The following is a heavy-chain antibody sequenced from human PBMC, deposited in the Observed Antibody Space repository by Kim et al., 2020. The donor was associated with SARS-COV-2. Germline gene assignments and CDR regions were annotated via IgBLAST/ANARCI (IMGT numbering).Heavy chain of an antibody. D-gene: IGHD3-3*01. Sequence: GGSLRLSCAASGFTFSSYSMNWVRQAPGKGLEWVSSISSSSSYIYYADSVKGRFTISRDNAKNSLYLQMNSLRAEDTAVYYCARDHWISDYDFWSGYYLGPDYWGQGTLVTVSS. CDR3: ARDHWISDYDFWSGYYLGPDY. CDR1: GFTFSSYS. CDR2: ISSSSSYI. V-gene: IGHV3-21*01. J-gene: IGHJ4*02.